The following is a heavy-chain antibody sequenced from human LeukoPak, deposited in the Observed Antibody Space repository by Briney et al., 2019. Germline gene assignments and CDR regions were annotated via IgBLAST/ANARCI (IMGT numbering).Heavy chain of an antibody. CDR2: IDPSDSYT. D-gene: IGHD1-1*01. J-gene: IGHJ5*02. Sequence: GESLKISCKGSGYSFRQMPGKGLEWMGRIDPSDSYTNYSLSFQGHVTISADKSISTAYLQWSSLKASDTAMYYCARQPEGTWFDPWGQGTLVTVSS. V-gene: IGHV5-10-1*01. CDR1: GYSF. CDR3: ARQPEGTWFDP.